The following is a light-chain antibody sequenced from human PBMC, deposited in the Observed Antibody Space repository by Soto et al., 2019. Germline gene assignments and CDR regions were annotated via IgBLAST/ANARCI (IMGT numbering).Light chain of an antibody. Sequence: QSVLTQPPSVSGAPGQRVTISCTGSSSNIGAGYDVHWYQQLPGTAPKLLIYGNSNRPSGVPDRFSGSKSGTSASLAITGLQAEDEADYYCQFYDSSLSGSVVFGGGTKVTVL. CDR1: SSNIGAGYD. J-gene: IGLJ2*01. CDR2: GNS. CDR3: QFYDSSLSGSVV. V-gene: IGLV1-40*01.